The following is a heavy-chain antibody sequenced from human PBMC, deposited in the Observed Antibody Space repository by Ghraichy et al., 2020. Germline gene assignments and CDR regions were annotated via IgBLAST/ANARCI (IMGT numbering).Heavy chain of an antibody. CDR1: GFTFSSYG. D-gene: IGHD1-7*01. CDR3: AKAVQTGTTYGMDV. V-gene: IGHV3-30*02. Sequence: GESLNISCAASGFTFSSYGMHWVRQAPGKWLEWVAFIRYDGSNKYYADSVKGRFTISRDNSKNTLYLQMNSLRAEDTAVYYCAKAVQTGTTYGMDVWGQGTTVTVSS. J-gene: IGHJ6*02. CDR2: IRYDGSNK.